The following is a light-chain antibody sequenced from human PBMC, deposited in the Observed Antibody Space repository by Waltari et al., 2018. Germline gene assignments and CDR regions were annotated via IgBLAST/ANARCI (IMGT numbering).Light chain of an antibody. CDR3: QQSYSTHRT. Sequence: DIQMTQSPSSLSASVGDRVIITCRADRAIRNDLGWYQQKPGEVPKRLIFAASNLQSGVPSRFSGSGSETEFTLTISSLQPEDFATYYCQQSYSTHRTFGQGTKVEIK. CDR2: AAS. J-gene: IGKJ1*01. V-gene: IGKV1-17*01. CDR1: RAIRND.